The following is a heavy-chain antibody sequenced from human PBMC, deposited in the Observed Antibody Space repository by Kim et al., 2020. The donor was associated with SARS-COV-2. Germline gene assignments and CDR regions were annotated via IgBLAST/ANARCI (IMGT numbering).Heavy chain of an antibody. J-gene: IGHJ3*02. CDR3: ARGAPEDFYDTSGYSTDAFDI. CDR2: ISYDGSTK. D-gene: IGHD3-22*01. Sequence: GGSLRLSCAASGFPFSSYAMHWVRQAPGKGLEWVAVISYDGSTKYYADSVKGRFTISRDNSKNTLHVQMNSLRVEDTAVYCCARGAPEDFYDTSGYSTDAFDIWGQGTMVTVSS. V-gene: IGHV3-30*04. CDR1: GFPFSSYA.